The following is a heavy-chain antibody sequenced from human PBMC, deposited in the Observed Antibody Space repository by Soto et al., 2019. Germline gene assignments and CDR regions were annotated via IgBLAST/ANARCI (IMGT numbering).Heavy chain of an antibody. Sequence: EVQLLESGGGLVQPGGSLRLSCAASGFTFSSNAMSWVRQAPGMGLEWVSGISNSGRSTYYADSVKGRFTISRDNVKNTVYLQLNSLRAEDTAVYYCANGDFDYWGQGSLVAVSS. CDR1: GFTFSSNA. CDR3: ANGDFDY. CDR2: ISNSGRST. J-gene: IGHJ4*02. V-gene: IGHV3-23*01.